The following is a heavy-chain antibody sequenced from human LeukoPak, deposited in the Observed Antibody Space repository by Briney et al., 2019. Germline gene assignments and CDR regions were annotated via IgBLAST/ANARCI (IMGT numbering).Heavy chain of an antibody. Sequence: ASVKVSCKASEYTFIDYYIHWVRQAPGQGHEWMGSINPNNGATTYAQQFQGRATMTRDTSTSTGYMELSSLKSDDTAVYYCATKSFDSWGQGTLVTVSS. CDR1: EYTFIDYY. J-gene: IGHJ4*02. CDR3: ATKSFDS. V-gene: IGHV1-2*02. CDR2: INPNNGAT.